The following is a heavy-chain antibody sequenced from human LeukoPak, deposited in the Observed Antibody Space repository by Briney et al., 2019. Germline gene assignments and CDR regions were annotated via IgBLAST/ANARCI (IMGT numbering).Heavy chain of an antibody. V-gene: IGHV1-2*02. CDR1: GYTFSDYY. Sequence: ASVKVSCKASGYTFSDYYMHWVRQAPGQGLEWMGWINPNSGVTNFAQKFQGRVTMTTDTSTSTAYMELRSLRSDDTAVYYCARENYYYMDVWGQGTTVTISS. CDR3: ARENYYYMDV. CDR2: INPNSGVT. J-gene: IGHJ6*03.